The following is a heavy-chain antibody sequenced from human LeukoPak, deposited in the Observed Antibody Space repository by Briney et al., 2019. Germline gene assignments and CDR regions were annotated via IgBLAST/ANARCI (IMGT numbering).Heavy chain of an antibody. D-gene: IGHD4-17*01. Sequence: PSESLSLTCTVSGDSISPIYWSWIRQPPGKGLEWIGYIHYTGNTNYNPSLKSRVTISVNTSKNQFSLKLSSVTAADTAEYYCARSGTATSFYYYYYMDVWGKGTTVTVSS. CDR1: GDSISPIY. CDR3: ARSGTATSFYYYYYMDV. CDR2: IHYTGNT. J-gene: IGHJ6*03. V-gene: IGHV4-59*01.